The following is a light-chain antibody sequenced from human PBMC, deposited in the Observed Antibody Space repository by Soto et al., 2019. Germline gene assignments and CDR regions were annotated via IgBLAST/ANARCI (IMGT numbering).Light chain of an antibody. CDR3: QQFSSYPLT. CDR2: DTS. Sequence: ETVMTQSPATLSVSPGERATLSCRASHSVGSTLAWYQQKPGQAPRLLMYDTSTRATGIPDRFSGGGSGTDFTLTISRLEPEDFAVYYCQQFSSYPLTFGGGTKVDIK. CDR1: HSVGST. V-gene: IGKV3-15*01. J-gene: IGKJ4*01.